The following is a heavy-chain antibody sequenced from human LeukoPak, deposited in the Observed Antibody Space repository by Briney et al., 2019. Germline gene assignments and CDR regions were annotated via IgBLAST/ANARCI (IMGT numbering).Heavy chain of an antibody. D-gene: IGHD3-3*01. J-gene: IGHJ4*02. CDR1: GFTFSNYG. V-gene: IGHV3-30*18. CDR3: AKGGLRSTPLDY. CDR2: ISYDGSNK. Sequence: RSLRLSCAASGFTFSNYGIHWVRQAPGKGLEWVAVISYDGSNKYYADSVKGRFTISRDNSKNTLYLQMNSLRVEDTALYYCAKGGLRSTPLDYWGQGTLVTVSS.